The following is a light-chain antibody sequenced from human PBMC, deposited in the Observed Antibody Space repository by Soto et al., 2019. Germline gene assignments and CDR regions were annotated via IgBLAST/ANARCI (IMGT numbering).Light chain of an antibody. CDR1: QTVISNS. J-gene: IGKJ1*01. V-gene: IGKV3-20*01. CDR3: QLYGGSPKT. Sequence: EIVLTQSPGTLSLSPWEGGTLSCRASQTVISNSLAWYQQKPGQPPRLLIHGASTRAPGIPDRFSGSRSGTDFTLTISRLEPEDFAVYYCQLYGGSPKTFGQGTQGGYQ. CDR2: GAS.